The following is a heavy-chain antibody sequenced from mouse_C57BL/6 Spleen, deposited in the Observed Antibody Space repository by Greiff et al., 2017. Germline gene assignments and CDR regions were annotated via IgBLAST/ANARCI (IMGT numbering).Heavy chain of an antibody. CDR3: ARGGGYYGSSWDYFDY. V-gene: IGHV1-55*01. J-gene: IGHJ2*01. CDR1: GYTFTSYW. CDR2: IYPGSGST. Sequence: QVQLQQPGAELVKPGASVKMSCKASGYTFTSYWITWVKQRPGQGLEWIGDIYPGSGSTNYNEKFKSKATLTVDTSSSTAYMQLSSLTSEDSAVYYCARGGGYYGSSWDYFDYWGQGTTLTVAS. D-gene: IGHD1-1*01.